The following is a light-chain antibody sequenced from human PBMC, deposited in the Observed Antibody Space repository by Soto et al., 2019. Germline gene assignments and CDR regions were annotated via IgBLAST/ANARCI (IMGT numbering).Light chain of an antibody. J-gene: IGKJ3*01. CDR3: MQGTHWPPFT. V-gene: IGKV2-30*01. Sequence: DVVMTQSPLSLPVTLGQPASISCRSSQSLVYSDGNTYLNWFQQRPGQSPRRLIYRVSNRDSGVPDRLSGSGSGTDFTLKISRVEAEDVGVYSCMQGTHWPPFTFCPGTKVDIK. CDR1: QSLVYSDGNTY. CDR2: RVS.